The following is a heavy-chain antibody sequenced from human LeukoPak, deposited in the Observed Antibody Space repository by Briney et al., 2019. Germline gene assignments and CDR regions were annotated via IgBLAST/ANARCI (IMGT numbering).Heavy chain of an antibody. CDR1: GFSLSTSGMR. Sequence: SGPTLVNPTQTLTLTCTFSGFSLSTSGMRVSWIRQPPGKALEWLARIDWDDDKFYSTSLKTRLTISKDTSKNQVVLTMTNMDPVDTATYYCARTYYYHSRGTFDYWGQGTLVTVSS. J-gene: IGHJ4*02. CDR2: IDWDDDK. V-gene: IGHV2-70*04. CDR3: ARTYYYHSRGTFDY. D-gene: IGHD3-22*01.